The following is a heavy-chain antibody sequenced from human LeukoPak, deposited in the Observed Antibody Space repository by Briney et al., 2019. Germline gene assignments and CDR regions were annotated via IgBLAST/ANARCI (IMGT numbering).Heavy chain of an antibody. J-gene: IGHJ5*02. CDR1: GFTFSSYA. CDR2: ISGSGGST. CDR3: AKSAYSSGWKNWFDP. D-gene: IGHD6-19*01. Sequence: GGSLRLSCAASGFTFSSYAMSWVRQAPGKGLEWVSAISGSGGSTYCADSVKGRFTISRDNSKNTLYLQMNSLRAEDTGVYYCAKSAYSSGWKNWFDPWGQGTLVTVSS. V-gene: IGHV3-23*01.